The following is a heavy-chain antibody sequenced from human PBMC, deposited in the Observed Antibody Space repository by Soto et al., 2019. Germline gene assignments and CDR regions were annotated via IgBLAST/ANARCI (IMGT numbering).Heavy chain of an antibody. CDR2: ISYDGTNK. V-gene: IGHV3-30*04. Sequence: GCLSLSCAPSGFMFSAYAMLWVRQAPGKGLEWVAAISYDGTNKYYADSIKGRFTISRDNSANTLFLQVNSLRREDTAMYYCARDPSPYTSGWYGIDFWGHGTLVTVSS. CDR3: ARDPSPYTSGWYGIDF. CDR1: GFMFSAYA. J-gene: IGHJ4*01. D-gene: IGHD6-19*01.